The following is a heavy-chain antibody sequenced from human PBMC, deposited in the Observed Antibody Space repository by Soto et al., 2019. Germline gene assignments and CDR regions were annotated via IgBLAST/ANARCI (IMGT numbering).Heavy chain of an antibody. J-gene: IGHJ3*02. CDR2: ISYDGSNK. D-gene: IGHD3-22*01. Sequence: GGSLRLSCAASGFTFSSYAMHWVRQAPGKGLEWVAVISYDGSNKYYADSVKGRFTISRDNSKNTLYLQMNSLRAEDTAVYYCARGNYYDSSGYYLTTQASGAFDIWGQGTMVTVSS. CDR3: ARGNYYDSSGYYLTTQASGAFDI. CDR1: GFTFSSYA. V-gene: IGHV3-30-3*01.